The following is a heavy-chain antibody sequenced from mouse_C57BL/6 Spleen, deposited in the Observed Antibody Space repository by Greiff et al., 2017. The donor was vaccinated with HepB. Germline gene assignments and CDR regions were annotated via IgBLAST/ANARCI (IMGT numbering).Heavy chain of an antibody. V-gene: IGHV1-76*01. CDR1: GYTFTDYY. CDR3: ARYCYYFDY. CDR2: IYPGSGNT. J-gene: IGHJ2*01. Sequence: VQLQQSGAELVRPGASVKLSCKASGYTFTDYYINWVKQRPGQGLEWIPRIYPGSGNTYYNEKFKGKATLTAEKSSSTAYMQLSSLTSEDSAVYFCARYCYYFDYWGQGTTLTVSS.